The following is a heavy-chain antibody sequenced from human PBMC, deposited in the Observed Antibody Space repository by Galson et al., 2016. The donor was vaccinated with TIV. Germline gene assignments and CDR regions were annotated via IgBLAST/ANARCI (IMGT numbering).Heavy chain of an antibody. D-gene: IGHD5-12*01. CDR3: ARTHDIALTPFDI. J-gene: IGHJ3*02. CDR2: INSGGSTI. V-gene: IGHV3-74*01. CDR1: GFNFNNYW. Sequence: SLRLSCAASGFNFNNYWMHWVRQAPGMGLVLVSRINSGGSTISYVDSVTGRFTISRDNAKNTLFLQMNSLRAEDTAVYYCARTHDIALTPFDIWGQGTMVAVSS.